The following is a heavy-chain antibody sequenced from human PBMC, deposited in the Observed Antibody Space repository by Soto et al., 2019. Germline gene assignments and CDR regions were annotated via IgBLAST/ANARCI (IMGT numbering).Heavy chain of an antibody. Sequence: GGSLRLSCGASGFTFRSYGMHWVRQAPGRGLEWVAVIWYDGSNKYYADSVKGRFTISRDNSKNTLYLQMNSLSAEDTAVYYCARAEDYIWGSFFDYWGQGTLVTVSS. V-gene: IGHV3-33*01. CDR3: ARAEDYIWGSFFDY. CDR1: GFTFRSYG. J-gene: IGHJ4*02. D-gene: IGHD3-16*01. CDR2: IWYDGSNK.